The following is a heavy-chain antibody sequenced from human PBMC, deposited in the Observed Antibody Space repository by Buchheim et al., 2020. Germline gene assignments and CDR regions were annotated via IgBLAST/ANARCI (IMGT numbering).Heavy chain of an antibody. CDR2: ISYDGSNK. D-gene: IGHD3-10*01. V-gene: IGHV3-30*18. J-gene: IGHJ6*02. Sequence: QVQLVESGGGVVQPGRSLRLACAASGFTLSSYGMNWVRQAPGKGLEWVAVISYDGSNKYYADSVKGRFNISRDNSKNTMYRQMNSLRAEDTAVYYCAKSGYGMDVWGQGTT. CDR3: AKSGYGMDV. CDR1: GFTLSSYG.